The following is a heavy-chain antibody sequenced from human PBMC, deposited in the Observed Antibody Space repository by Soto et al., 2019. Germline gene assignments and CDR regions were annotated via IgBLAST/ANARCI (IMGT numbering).Heavy chain of an antibody. J-gene: IGHJ5*02. V-gene: IGHV4-59*01. CDR1: GSSISRYY. CDR2: IYSNVQT. CDR3: ARRGGRWFDP. Sequence: SETLSLTCSVSGSSISRYYYTWIRQTPEKGLEWIAYIYSNVQTNYNPSLRSRVTISVDASKNQFSLKLSSVTAADTAVYYCARRGGRWFDPWGQGTLVTVSS.